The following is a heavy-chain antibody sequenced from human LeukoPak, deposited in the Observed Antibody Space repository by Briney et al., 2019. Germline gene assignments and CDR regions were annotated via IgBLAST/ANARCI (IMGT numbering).Heavy chain of an antibody. CDR3: ARGRYYYDSSGYPDY. Sequence: GGNLRLYCAASGFTFSDYYISWIRQAPGKEREGVSYISSSGSTIYYADSVKGRFTISRDNAKNSLYLQMTSLRAEDTAVYYCARGRYYYDSSGYPDYWGEGTLVTVSS. CDR1: GFTFSDYY. D-gene: IGHD3-22*01. CDR2: ISSSGSTI. J-gene: IGHJ4*02. V-gene: IGHV3-11*04.